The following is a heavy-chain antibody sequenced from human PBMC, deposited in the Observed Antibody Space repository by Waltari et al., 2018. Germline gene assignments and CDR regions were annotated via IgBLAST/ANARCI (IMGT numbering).Heavy chain of an antibody. CDR3: ARIRDDPFYGGSGYSSA. J-gene: IGHJ4*02. V-gene: IGHV3-21*06. CDR1: CFILLGYG. Sequence: EEQLVESVGGLVKPGGSLRLSCVTSCFILLGYGNDCVGQAPGKGLEWVASTISAGSFIYYGEAVKCRFTISRDNAKSLLYLQMNSLRVEDTAVYYCARIRDDPFYGGSGYSSAWGQGTLVVVSS. CDR2: TISAGSFI. D-gene: IGHD3-22*01.